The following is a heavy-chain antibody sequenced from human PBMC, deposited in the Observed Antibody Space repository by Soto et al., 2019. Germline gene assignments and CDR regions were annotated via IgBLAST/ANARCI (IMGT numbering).Heavy chain of an antibody. Sequence: GESLKISCKGSGYSFTTYWIAWVRQMPGKGLEWVGIIYPGDSDTRYSPSFEGHVTISVDKSISTAFLQWNSLKASDNAIYYCARHSTSAPKDYWGQGTLVTVS. CDR2: IYPGDSDT. J-gene: IGHJ4*01. CDR1: GYSFTTYW. V-gene: IGHV5-51*01. CDR3: ARHSTSAPKDY. D-gene: IGHD3-10*01.